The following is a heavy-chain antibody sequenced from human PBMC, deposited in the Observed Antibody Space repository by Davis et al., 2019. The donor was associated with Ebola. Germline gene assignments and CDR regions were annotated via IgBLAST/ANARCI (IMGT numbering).Heavy chain of an antibody. Sequence: SETLSPTCAVSGGSITNYYWSWIRLAPGKGLAWNGYIYDNGNTNYNPSLKSRVTISVDTSRNQFSLKLSSVTAADTAVYYCARRLELLEPVRDYYLDFWGQGTLVTVSS. D-gene: IGHD1-26*01. J-gene: IGHJ4*02. CDR2: IYDNGNT. V-gene: IGHV4-59*08. CDR1: GGSITNYY. CDR3: ARRLELLEPVRDYYLDF.